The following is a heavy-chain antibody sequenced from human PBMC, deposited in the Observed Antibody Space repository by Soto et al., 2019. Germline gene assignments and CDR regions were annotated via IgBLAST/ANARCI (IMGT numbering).Heavy chain of an antibody. CDR3: ARPHYLGEDGVFNI. CDR2: LHTRGST. CDR1: GGSISDFY. D-gene: IGHD3-10*01. Sequence: SETLSLTCTVSGGSISDFYWSWIRPPAGKGLEWLGRLHTRGSTSINPPLKSRVSLSVDTSRNQLSMTLTSVTAADTAAYYCARPHYLGEDGVFNIWGPG. J-gene: IGHJ3*02. V-gene: IGHV4-4*07.